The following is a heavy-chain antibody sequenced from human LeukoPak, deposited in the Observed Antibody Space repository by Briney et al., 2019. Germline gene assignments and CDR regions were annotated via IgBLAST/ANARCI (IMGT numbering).Heavy chain of an antibody. Sequence: PSETPSLTCTVSGGSISSGDFYWTWIRQPAGKGLEWIGRIYTSGLTNCNPSLKSRVSMSVDTSKNQFSLKLTSVTAADTAVYYCARSYYYNSGSYYVSDPWGQGTLVIVSS. J-gene: IGHJ5*02. CDR2: IYTSGLT. CDR3: ARSYYYNSGSYYVSDP. D-gene: IGHD3-10*01. CDR1: GGSISSGDFY. V-gene: IGHV4-61*02.